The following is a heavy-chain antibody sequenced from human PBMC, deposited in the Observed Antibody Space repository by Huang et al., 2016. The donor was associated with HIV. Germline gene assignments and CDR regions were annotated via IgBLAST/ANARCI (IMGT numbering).Heavy chain of an antibody. Sequence: EVQLVESGGGLIEPGGSLRLSCAASGFTVSSHYMSWVRQAPGKGPEWVSAMHSGGSTYYRDSVNGRFTISRDNSKNTLYLQMSSLRVEETAIYYCAREGQAQGYRMGSWDYWGQGTLVAVSS. CDR1: GFTVSSHY. CDR3: AREGQAQGYRMGSWDY. J-gene: IGHJ4*02. D-gene: IGHD3-16*02. CDR2: MHSGGST. V-gene: IGHV3-53*01.